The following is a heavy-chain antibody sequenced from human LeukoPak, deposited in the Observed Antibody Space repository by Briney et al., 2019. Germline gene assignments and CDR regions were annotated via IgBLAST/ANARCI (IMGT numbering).Heavy chain of an antibody. V-gene: IGHV4-39*01. Sequence: SETLSLTCTVSGGSISSSSYYWVWIRQPPGEGLERIGSIYYRWSTYYNPSVKRRVTLSVDTYKNQLSRKLSSVTAADTAVYYCARRGRADYVWGSYRSYYFGYWGQGTLVTVSS. CDR3: ARRGRADYVWGSYRSYYFGY. CDR2: IYYRWST. J-gene: IGHJ4*02. D-gene: IGHD3-16*02. CDR1: GGSISSSSYY.